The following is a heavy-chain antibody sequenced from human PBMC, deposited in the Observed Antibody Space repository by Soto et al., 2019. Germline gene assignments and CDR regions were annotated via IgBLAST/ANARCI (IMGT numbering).Heavy chain of an antibody. Sequence: ETLSLTCIVSGGSISEKYWNWVRQPPGKGLEWIGLIFANGHTDYNPSLKSRVTMSVDASKNQFSLRLTSMTAADTAVYYCVASLAASGLNWLDPWGRGTLVTVSS. V-gene: IGHV4-4*07. J-gene: IGHJ5*02. CDR2: IFANGHT. CDR1: GGSISEKY. D-gene: IGHD6-13*01. CDR3: VASLAASGLNWLDP.